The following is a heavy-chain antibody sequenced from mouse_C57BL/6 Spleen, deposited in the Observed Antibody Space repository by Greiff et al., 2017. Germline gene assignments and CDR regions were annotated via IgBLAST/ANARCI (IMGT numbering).Heavy chain of an antibody. V-gene: IGHV3-1*01. J-gene: IGHJ3*01. CDR1: GYSITSGYD. D-gene: IGHD1-1*01. CDR2: ISYSGST. CDR3: ARAGDYYYGSRAGGFAY. Sequence: EVKLMESGPGMVKPSQSLSLTCTVTGYSITSGYDWHWIRHFPGNKLEWMGYISYSGSTNYNPSLKSRISITHDTSKNHFFLKLNSVTTEDTATYYCARAGDYYYGSRAGGFAYWGQGTLVTVSA.